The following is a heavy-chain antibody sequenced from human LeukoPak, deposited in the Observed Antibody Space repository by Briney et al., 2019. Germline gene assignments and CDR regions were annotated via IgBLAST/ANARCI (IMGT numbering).Heavy chain of an antibody. V-gene: IGHV4-59*01. J-gene: IGHJ3*02. CDR3: ARDSGYGLPIDAFDI. CDR2: IYYSGST. Sequence: PSETLSLTCTVSGGSISSYYWSWLRQPPGKGLEWVGYIYYSGSTNYNPSPKSRVTISVDTSKNQFSPKLSSVSAADTGVYYCARDSGYGLPIDAFDIWGEGTMVTVSS. CDR1: GGSISSYY. D-gene: IGHD5-12*01.